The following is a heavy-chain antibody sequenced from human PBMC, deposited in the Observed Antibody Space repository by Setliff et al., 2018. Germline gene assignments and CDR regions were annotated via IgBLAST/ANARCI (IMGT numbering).Heavy chain of an antibody. CDR2: INPISGGGSA. Sequence: ASVKVSCKASGYIFAGYYMHWVRQTPGQGLEWMGWINPISGGGSASYAQKFQGRVTMTSDTSTSTVYMEVNSVTSEDTAVYYCARAGVAAADRKGLLEYWGQGTLVTVSS. J-gene: IGHJ4*02. CDR3: ARAGVAAADRKGLLEY. V-gene: IGHV1-46*01. CDR1: GYIFAGYY. D-gene: IGHD6-13*01.